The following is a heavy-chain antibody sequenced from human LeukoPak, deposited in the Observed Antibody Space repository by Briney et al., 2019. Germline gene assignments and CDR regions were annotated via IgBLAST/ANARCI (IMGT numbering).Heavy chain of an antibody. D-gene: IGHD1-26*01. Sequence: SETLSLTCTVSGGSISSYYWSWIRQPPGKGLEWIGYIYYSGSTNYNPSLKSRVTISVDTSKNQFSLKLSSVTAADTAVYYCARVSWGGSHYFWGQGTLVTVSS. CDR2: IYYSGST. CDR1: GGSISSYY. V-gene: IGHV4-59*01. J-gene: IGHJ4*02. CDR3: ARVSWGGSHYF.